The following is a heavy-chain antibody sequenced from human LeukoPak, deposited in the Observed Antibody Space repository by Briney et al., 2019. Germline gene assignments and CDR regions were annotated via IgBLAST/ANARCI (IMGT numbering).Heavy chain of an antibody. Sequence: GGSLRLSCAASGFTFSSYAMHWVRQAPGKGLEWVAVISYDGSNKYYADSVKGRFTISRDNSKNTLYLQMNSLRAEDTAVYYCARDAWGWSGYYSYFDYWGQGTLVTVSS. CDR2: ISYDGSNK. V-gene: IGHV3-30-3*01. D-gene: IGHD3-3*01. CDR3: ARDAWGWSGYYSYFDY. CDR1: GFTFSSYA. J-gene: IGHJ4*02.